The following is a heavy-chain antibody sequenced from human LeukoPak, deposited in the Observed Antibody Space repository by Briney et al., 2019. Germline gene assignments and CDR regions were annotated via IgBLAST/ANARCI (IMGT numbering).Heavy chain of an antibody. CDR1: GYSISSGYY. D-gene: IGHD1-26*01. Sequence: AETLSLTCTVSGYSISSGYYWGWIRQPPGKGLEWIGSIYHSGSTYYNPSLKSRVTISVDTSKNQFSLKLSSVTAADTAVYYCARGAEGATTRDPLALEYWGQGTLVTVSS. CDR2: IYHSGST. CDR3: ARGAEGATTRDPLALEY. J-gene: IGHJ4*02. V-gene: IGHV4-38-2*02.